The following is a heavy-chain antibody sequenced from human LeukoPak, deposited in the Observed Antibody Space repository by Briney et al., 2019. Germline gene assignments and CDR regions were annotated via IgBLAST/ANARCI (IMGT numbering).Heavy chain of an antibody. CDR2: INHSGST. Sequence: SETLSLTCAVYGGSFSGYYWSWIRQPPGKGLEWIGEINHSGSTNYNPSLKSRVTISVDTSKNQFSLKLSSVTAADTAVYYCARSRVSSGYHYYYYGMDVWGQGTTVTVSS. CDR3: ARSRVSSGYHYYYYGMDV. V-gene: IGHV4-34*01. CDR1: GGSFSGYY. J-gene: IGHJ6*02. D-gene: IGHD3-22*01.